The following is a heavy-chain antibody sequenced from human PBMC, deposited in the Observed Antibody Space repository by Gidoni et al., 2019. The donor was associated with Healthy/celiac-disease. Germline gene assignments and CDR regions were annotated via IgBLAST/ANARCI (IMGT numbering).Heavy chain of an antibody. V-gene: IGHV3-21*01. CDR2: ISSSSSYI. CDR3: ARGWAYCSSTSCLLGSGY. Sequence: EVQLVESGGGLVKPGGSLRLSCAASGFTFSSYSMNWVRQAPGKGLEWVSSISSSSSYIYYADSVKGRFTISRDNAKNSLYLQMNSLRAEDTAVYYCARGWAYCSSTSCLLGSGYWGQGTLVTVSS. J-gene: IGHJ4*02. D-gene: IGHD2-2*01. CDR1: GFTFSSYS.